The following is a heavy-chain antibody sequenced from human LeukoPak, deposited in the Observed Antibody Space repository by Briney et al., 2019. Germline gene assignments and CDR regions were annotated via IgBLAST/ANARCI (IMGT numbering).Heavy chain of an antibody. Sequence: PGGSLRLSCAASGFTFSSYSMNWVRQAPGKGLEWVSSISSSSSYIYYADSVKGRFTTSRDNAKNSLYLQMNSLRAEDTAVYYCASPGRDYDFWSGYYSGYYYGMDVWGQGTTVTVSS. CDR2: ISSSSSYI. CDR3: ASPGRDYDFWSGYYSGYYYGMDV. CDR1: GFTFSSYS. J-gene: IGHJ6*02. D-gene: IGHD3-3*01. V-gene: IGHV3-21*01.